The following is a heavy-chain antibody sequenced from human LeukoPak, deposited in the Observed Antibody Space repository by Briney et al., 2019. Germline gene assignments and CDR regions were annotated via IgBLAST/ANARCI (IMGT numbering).Heavy chain of an antibody. CDR2: IYYSGST. D-gene: IGHD3-22*01. J-gene: IGHJ3*02. V-gene: IGHV4-59*11. Sequence: SETLSLTCTVSGGSISSHYWSWIRQPPGKGLEWIGYIYYSGSTNYNPSLKSRVTISEDTSKNQFSLKLSSVTAADTAVYYCARDRRYYDSSGYYYSDAFDIWGQGTMVTVSS. CDR3: ARDRRYYDSSGYYYSDAFDI. CDR1: GGSISSHY.